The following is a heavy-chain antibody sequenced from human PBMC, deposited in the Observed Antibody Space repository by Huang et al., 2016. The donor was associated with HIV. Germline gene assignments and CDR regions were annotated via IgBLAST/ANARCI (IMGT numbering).Heavy chain of an antibody. CDR1: GASLSSGSYY. CDR3: ATWPPGSQMRAFDI. V-gene: IGHV4-61*09. D-gene: IGHD2-15*01. CDR2: IYTSGST. J-gene: IGHJ3*02. Sequence: QVQLQESGPGLVKPSQTLSLTCTVSGASLSSGSYYWTWIRQPAGKGLEWIGHIYTSGSTNYNPALKSRVTISRDTSKNHFSLRLNSVTAADTAVYYCATWPPGSQMRAFDIWGPGTMITVSS.